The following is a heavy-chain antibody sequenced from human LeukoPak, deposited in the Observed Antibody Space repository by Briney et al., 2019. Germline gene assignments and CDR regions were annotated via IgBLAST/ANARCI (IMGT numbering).Heavy chain of an antibody. CDR2: ITGSGVST. V-gene: IGHV3-23*01. CDR1: GFTFSNNA. D-gene: IGHD2-8*01. J-gene: IGHJ4*02. CDR3: AKGRGATNGDFDY. Sequence: PGGSLRLSCAASGFTFSNNAMSWVRQAPGKGLEWVSAITGSGVSTFYADSVKGRFTISRDNSKNTLYLEMNSLRVEDTAVYYCAKGRGATNGDFDYWGQGTLVTVSS.